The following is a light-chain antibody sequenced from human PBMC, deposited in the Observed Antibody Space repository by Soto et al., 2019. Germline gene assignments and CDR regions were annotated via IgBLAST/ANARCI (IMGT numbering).Light chain of an antibody. CDR3: QQYNNYPRT. V-gene: IGKV1-5*01. CDR1: ESIRTW. J-gene: IGKJ1*01. CDR2: DAS. Sequence: DIQMTLSLSTLSASVGDRVTITCRASESIRTWLAWYQHKPGKAPKFLIYDASTLESGVPSRFSGSGSGTEFTLTISSLQPDDFATYYCQQYNNYPRTFGQGTKVDIK.